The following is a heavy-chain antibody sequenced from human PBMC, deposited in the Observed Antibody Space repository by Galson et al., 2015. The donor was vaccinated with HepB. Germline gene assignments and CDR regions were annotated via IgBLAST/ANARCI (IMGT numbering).Heavy chain of an antibody. CDR3: ALLGYCSGGSCTDWFDP. D-gene: IGHD2-15*01. CDR1: GYTFTGYY. J-gene: IGHJ5*02. V-gene: IGHV1-2*06. CDR2: INPNSGGT. Sequence: QSGAEVKKPGASVKVSCKASGYTFTGYYMHWVRQAPGQGLEWMGRINPNSGGTNYAQKFQGRVTMTRDTSISTAYMELSRLRSDDTAVYYCALLGYCSGGSCTDWFDPWGQGTLVTVSS.